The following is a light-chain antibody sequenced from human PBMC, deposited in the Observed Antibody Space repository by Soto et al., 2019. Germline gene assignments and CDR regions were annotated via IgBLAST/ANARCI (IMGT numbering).Light chain of an antibody. CDR2: DAS. CDR1: QTISSW. V-gene: IGKV1-5*01. Sequence: IQMTQYLSTLSSHLVDRVTIPGVASQTISSWLAWYQQKPGKAPKLLIYDASSLESGVPSMFSGGGSGTEFTLTISSLQPDEFATYDCQQYNSYSGTVGQGTK. J-gene: IGKJ1*01. CDR3: QQYNSYSGT.